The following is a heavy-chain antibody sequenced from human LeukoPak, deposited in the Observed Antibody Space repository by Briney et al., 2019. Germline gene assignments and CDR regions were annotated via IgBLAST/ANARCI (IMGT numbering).Heavy chain of an antibody. V-gene: IGHV3-48*03. CDR2: ISSSGSDI. J-gene: IGHJ4*02. D-gene: IGHD6-6*01. CDR1: GFTFSNYE. CDR3: ARGEWSSSPFDY. Sequence: GGSLRLSCAASGFTFSNYEMHWVRQAPGKGLEWVSYISSSGSDIYYADSVKGRFTISRDNAKNSLYLHMNSPRAEDTAVYYCARGEWSSSPFDYWGQGTLVTVSS.